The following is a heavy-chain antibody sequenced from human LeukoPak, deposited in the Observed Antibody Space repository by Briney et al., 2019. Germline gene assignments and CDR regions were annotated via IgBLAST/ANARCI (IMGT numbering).Heavy chain of an antibody. J-gene: IGHJ4*02. D-gene: IGHD3-10*01. CDR1: GYTFTRYD. V-gene: IGHV1-18*01. CDR2: ISVYNGNT. Sequence: ASVQVSSKASGYTFTRYDISWLRQAPGQGLEWMGWISVYNGNTNYAQRLQGRVTMTTDTSTSTAYMELRSLRSDDTAVYYCARSQFITSDFDYWGQGTLVTVSS. CDR3: ARSQFITSDFDY.